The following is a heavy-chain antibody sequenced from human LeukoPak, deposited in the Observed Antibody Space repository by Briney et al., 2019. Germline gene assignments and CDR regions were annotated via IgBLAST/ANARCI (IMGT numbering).Heavy chain of an antibody. CDR1: AFTFSNYA. Sequence: PGGSLRLSCAASAFTFSNYAMSWVRQAPGKGLEWVSTISNSDSSTYYADSVKGRFTISRDNAKNTLNLQMNSLRAEDTAVYYCARDLGQYYDTSDNWFDPWGQGTLVTVSS. CDR2: ISNSDSST. V-gene: IGHV3-23*01. CDR3: ARDLGQYYDTSDNWFDP. D-gene: IGHD3-22*01. J-gene: IGHJ5*02.